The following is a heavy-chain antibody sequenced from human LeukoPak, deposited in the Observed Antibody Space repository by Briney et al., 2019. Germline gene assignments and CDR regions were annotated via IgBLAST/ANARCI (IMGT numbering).Heavy chain of an antibody. CDR2: INPNSGGT. D-gene: IGHD1-1*01. CDR3: ARVVRYNWNVVPYGAFDI. V-gene: IGHV1-2*02. J-gene: IGHJ3*02. Sequence: VASVKVSCKASGYTFTGYYMHWVRQAPGQGLEWMGWINPNSGGTNYAQKFQGRVTMTRDTSISTAYMELSRLRSDDTAVYYCARVVRYNWNVVPYGAFDIWGQGTMVTVSS. CDR1: GYTFTGYY.